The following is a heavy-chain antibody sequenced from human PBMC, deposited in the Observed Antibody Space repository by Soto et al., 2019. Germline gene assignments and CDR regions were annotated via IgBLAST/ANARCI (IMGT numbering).Heavy chain of an antibody. CDR3: AAATFYYYGMDV. J-gene: IGHJ6*02. CDR2: IVVGSGNT. CDR1: GFTFTSSA. Sequence: SVKVSCKASGFTFTSSAVQWVRQARGQRLEWIGWIVVGSGNTNYAQKFQERVTITRDMSTSTAYMELSSLRSEDTAVYYCAAATFYYYGMDVWGQGTTVTVSS. V-gene: IGHV1-58*01.